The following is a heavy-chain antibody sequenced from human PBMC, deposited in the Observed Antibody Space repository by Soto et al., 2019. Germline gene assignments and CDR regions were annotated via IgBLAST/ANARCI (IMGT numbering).Heavy chain of an antibody. CDR2: IDPSDSYT. CDR3: SRDGDYYGLDV. V-gene: IGHV5-10-1*01. D-gene: IGHD2-2*01. J-gene: IGHJ6*02. CDR1: GYSFTSYW. Sequence: GESLKISCKGSGYSFTSYWISWVRQMPGKGLEWMGRIDPSDSYTNYSPSFQGHVTISRDDSKSVAYLQMNSLQTEDTAIYYCSRDGDYYGLDVWGRGTTVTVSS.